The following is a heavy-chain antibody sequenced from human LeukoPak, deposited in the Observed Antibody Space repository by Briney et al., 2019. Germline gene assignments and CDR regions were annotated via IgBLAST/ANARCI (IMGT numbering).Heavy chain of an antibody. CDR2: IIPIFGTA. Sequence: SVKVSCKASGGTFSSYAISWVRQAPGQGLEWMGGIIPIFGTANYAQKFQGRVTITADESTSTAYMELSSLRSEDTAVYYCARDAGVTYYYDSSGYYSRPSPFDYWGQGTLVTVSS. D-gene: IGHD3-22*01. CDR1: GGTFSSYA. J-gene: IGHJ4*02. V-gene: IGHV1-69*13. CDR3: ARDAGVTYYYDSSGYYSRPSPFDY.